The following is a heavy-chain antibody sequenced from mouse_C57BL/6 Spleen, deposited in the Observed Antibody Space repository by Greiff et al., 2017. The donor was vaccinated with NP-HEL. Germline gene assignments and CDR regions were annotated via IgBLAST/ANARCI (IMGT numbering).Heavy chain of an antibody. V-gene: IGHV1-59*01. CDR3: ASGGLGAMDY. CDR2: IDPSDSYT. J-gene: IGHJ4*01. CDR1: GYTFTSYW. Sequence: QVQLQQPGAELVRPGTSVKLSCKASGYTFTSYWMHWVKQRPGQGLEWIGVIDPSDSYTNYNQKFKGKAKLTVDTSSSTAYMQLSSLTSEDSAVYYCASGGLGAMDYWGQGTSVTVSS. D-gene: IGHD3-1*01.